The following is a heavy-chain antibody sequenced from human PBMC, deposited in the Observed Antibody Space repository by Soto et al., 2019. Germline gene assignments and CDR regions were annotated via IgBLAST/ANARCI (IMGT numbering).Heavy chain of an antibody. D-gene: IGHD3-3*01. CDR1: GGTFSSYA. CDR2: IIPIFGTA. Sequence: SVKVSCKASGGTFSSYAISWVRQAPGQGLEWMGGIIPIFGTANYAQKFKGRVTITADESTSTAYMELSSLRPEDTAVYYCARLDFWTSYDKRASWFDPWGQGTLVTVSS. V-gene: IGHV1-69*13. J-gene: IGHJ5*02. CDR3: ARLDFWTSYDKRASWFDP.